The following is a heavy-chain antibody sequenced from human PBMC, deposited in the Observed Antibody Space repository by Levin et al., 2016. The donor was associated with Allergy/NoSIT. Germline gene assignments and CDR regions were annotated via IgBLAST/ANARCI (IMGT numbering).Heavy chain of an antibody. CDR3: ACGRIAARSYYYGMDV. J-gene: IGHJ6*02. D-gene: IGHD6-6*01. V-gene: IGHV2-70*01. Sequence: WIRQPPGKALEWLALIDWDDDKYYSTSLKTRLTISKDTSKNQVVLTMTNMDPVDTATYYCACGRIAARSYYYGMDVWGQGTTVTVSS. CDR2: IDWDDDK.